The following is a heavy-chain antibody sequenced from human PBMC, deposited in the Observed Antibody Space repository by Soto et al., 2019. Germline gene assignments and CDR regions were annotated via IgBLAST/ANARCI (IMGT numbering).Heavy chain of an antibody. CDR1: GFTFSNAW. Sequence: PGGSLRLSCAASGFTFSNAWMSGVRQAPGKGLERVGCIKSKTDGGTTDYAAPVKGRFTISRDDSKNTLYLQMNSLKTEDTAVYYCTTDPEPYYYDSGGYYQVNYWGQGTLVTVSS. CDR3: TTDPEPYYYDSGGYYQVNY. V-gene: IGHV3-15*01. D-gene: IGHD3-22*01. CDR2: IKSKTDGGTT. J-gene: IGHJ4*02.